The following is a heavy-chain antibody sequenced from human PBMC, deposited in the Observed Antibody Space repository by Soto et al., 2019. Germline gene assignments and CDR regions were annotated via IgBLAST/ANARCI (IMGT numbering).Heavy chain of an antibody. CDR1: GFTFDDYA. CDR2: ISWNSGSI. D-gene: IGHD2-2*03. Sequence: GGSLRLSCAASGFTFDDYAMHWVRQAPGKGLEWVSGISWNSGSIGYADSVKGRFTISRDNAKNSLYLQMNSLRAEDTALYYCAKASLFGYCSSTSCYLIDYWGQGTLVIVSS. V-gene: IGHV3-9*01. CDR3: AKASLFGYCSSTSCYLIDY. J-gene: IGHJ4*02.